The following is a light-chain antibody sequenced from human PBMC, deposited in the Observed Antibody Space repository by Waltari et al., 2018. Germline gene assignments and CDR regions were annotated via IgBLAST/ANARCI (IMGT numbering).Light chain of an antibody. V-gene: IGKV3-11*01. Sequence: VLTQSPATLSLSPGERATLSCRASQSVDHYRAWYQQKPGQSPRLLIYDASNRAKGIPIRFSGSGFGTDFTLTISSLEPDDFAHYYCQQRRNWPPTFGQGTKVEIK. CDR1: QSVDHY. CDR2: DAS. CDR3: QQRRNWPPT. J-gene: IGKJ1*01.